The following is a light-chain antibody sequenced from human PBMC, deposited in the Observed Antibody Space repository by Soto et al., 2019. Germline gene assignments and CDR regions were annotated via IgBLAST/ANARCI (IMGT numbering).Light chain of an antibody. J-gene: IGLJ1*01. V-gene: IGLV1-47*01. CDR3: AAWDDTVRSYV. CDR1: ISNIGNNY. CDR2: RND. Sequence: QSVLTQPSSVSGTPGQGVTISCSGSISNIGNNYVYWFQQLPGTAPKVLSNRNDQRPSGVPDRFSGSTSGTSASLAISGRRSEDEADYYCAAWDDTVRSYVFGTGTKVTVL.